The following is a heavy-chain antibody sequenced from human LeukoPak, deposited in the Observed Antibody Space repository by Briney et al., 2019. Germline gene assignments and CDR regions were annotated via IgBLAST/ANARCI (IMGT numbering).Heavy chain of an antibody. CDR3: AKPTREYCSSSSCHMFDY. J-gene: IGHJ4*02. CDR2: ISSSGGTT. V-gene: IGHV3-23*01. CDR1: GLTFSSYA. D-gene: IGHD2-2*02. Sequence: GGSLRLSCAASGLTFSSYAMNWVRQAPGKGLQWVSAISSSGGTTYYADSVKGRFTISRDNSKNTLYLQMNSLRAEDTAVYYCAKPTREYCSSSSCHMFDYWGQGTLVTVAP.